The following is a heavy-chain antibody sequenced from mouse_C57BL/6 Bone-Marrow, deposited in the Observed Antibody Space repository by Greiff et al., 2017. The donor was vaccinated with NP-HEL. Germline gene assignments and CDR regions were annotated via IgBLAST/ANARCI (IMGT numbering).Heavy chain of an antibody. D-gene: IGHD2-3*01. V-gene: IGHV2-6*01. CDR3: ARRSMMVTTVLDWYFYV. CDR2: IWGVGST. CDR1: GFSLTSYG. Sequence: VMLVESGPGLVAPSQSLSITCTVSGFSLTSYGVDWVRQSPGKGLEWLGVIWGVGSTNYNSALKSRLSISKDNSKSQVFLKMNSLQTDDTAMYYCARRSMMVTTVLDWYFYVWGTGTTVTVSS. J-gene: IGHJ1*03.